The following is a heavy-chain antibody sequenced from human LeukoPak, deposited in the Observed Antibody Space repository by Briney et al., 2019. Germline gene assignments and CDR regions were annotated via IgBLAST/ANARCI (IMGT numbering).Heavy chain of an antibody. CDR1: GFTFSNYA. V-gene: IGHV3-30*04. CDR2: IYYDGSNK. Sequence: PGGSLRLSCAASGFTFSNYAMHWVRQAPGKGLEWVAVIYYDGSNKYYADPVKGRFTISRDNSKNTLYLQMNSVRAEDTAVYECARDSLLRTFDYWGQGTLVTVSS. J-gene: IGHJ4*02. D-gene: IGHD2-15*01. CDR3: ARDSLLRTFDY.